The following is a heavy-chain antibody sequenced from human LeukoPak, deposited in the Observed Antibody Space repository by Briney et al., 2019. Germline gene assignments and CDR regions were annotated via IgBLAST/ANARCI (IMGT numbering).Heavy chain of an antibody. Sequence: GGSLRLSCAASGFTFDDYGMSWVRQAPGKGLEWVSGINWNGGSTGYADSVKGRFTISRDNAKNSLYLQMNSLRAEDSAVYYCARDKDRGWFDPWGQGTLVTVSS. J-gene: IGHJ5*02. CDR1: GFTFDDYG. CDR3: ARDKDRGWFDP. CDR2: INWNGGST. V-gene: IGHV3-20*04.